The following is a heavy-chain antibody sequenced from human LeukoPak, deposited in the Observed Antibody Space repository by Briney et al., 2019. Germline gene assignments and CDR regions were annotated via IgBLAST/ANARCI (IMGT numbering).Heavy chain of an antibody. CDR3: ARETASGYLGFDF. Sequence: ASVKVSCKTSGYTFSSYGITWVRQAPGQGLEWMGWISAYGHTKLARNLKARVTVTIDTSTTTAYMELRSPSSDDTAVYFCARETASGYLGFDFWGQGTLITVSS. CDR2: ISAYGHT. V-gene: IGHV1-18*01. J-gene: IGHJ4*02. D-gene: IGHD3-3*01. CDR1: GYTFSSYG.